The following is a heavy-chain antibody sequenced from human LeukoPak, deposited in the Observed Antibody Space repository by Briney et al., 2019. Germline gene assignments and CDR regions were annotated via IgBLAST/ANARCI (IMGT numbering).Heavy chain of an antibody. Sequence: SETLSLTCAVYGRSFSGYYWSWVRQPPGKGLEWIGEINHSGSTNYNPSLKRPVTHSVDTSKTQFSLKLSFVTAAETAVYYCARRRLIVGATPRAFDIWGQGTMVTVS. CDR2: INHSGST. J-gene: IGHJ3*02. CDR1: GRSFSGYY. V-gene: IGHV4-34*01. CDR3: ARRRLIVGATPRAFDI. D-gene: IGHD1-26*01.